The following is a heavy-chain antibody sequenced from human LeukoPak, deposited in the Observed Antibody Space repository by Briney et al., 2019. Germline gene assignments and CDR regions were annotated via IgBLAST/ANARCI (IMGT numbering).Heavy chain of an antibody. Sequence: GGSLRLSCAASGFTFSSYAMTWVRQAPGKGLEWVSAISGSGGSTYYADSVKGRFTISRDNSKNTLYLQMNSLRAEDTAVYYCAKDQFPQVAVAGTNWFDPWGQGTLVTVSS. CDR1: GFTFSSYA. CDR3: AKDQFPQVAVAGTNWFDP. CDR2: ISGSGGST. D-gene: IGHD6-19*01. J-gene: IGHJ5*02. V-gene: IGHV3-23*01.